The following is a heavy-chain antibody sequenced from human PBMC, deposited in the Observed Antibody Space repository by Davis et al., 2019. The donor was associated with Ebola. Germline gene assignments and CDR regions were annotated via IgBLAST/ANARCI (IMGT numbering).Heavy chain of an antibody. J-gene: IGHJ6*02. V-gene: IGHV4-34*01. CDR3: ARVGGAYSSSWPTPWYGMDV. CDR1: GGSFSGYY. D-gene: IGHD6-13*01. Sequence: PSETLSLTCAVYGGSFSGYYWSWIRQPPGKGLEWIGEINHSGSTNYNPSLKSRVTISVDTSKNQFSLKLSSVTAADTAVYYCARVGGAYSSSWPTPWYGMDVWGQGTTVTVSS. CDR2: INHSGST.